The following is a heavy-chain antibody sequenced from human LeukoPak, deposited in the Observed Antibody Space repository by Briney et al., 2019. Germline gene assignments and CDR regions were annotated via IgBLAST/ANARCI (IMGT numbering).Heavy chain of an antibody. CDR1: GGTFSSYA. J-gene: IGHJ3*02. V-gene: IGHV1-69*13. D-gene: IGHD3-3*01. CDR2: IIPIFGTA. Sequence: SVEVSCKASGGTFSSYAISWVRQAPGQGLEWMGGIIPIFGTANYAQKFQGRVTITADESTSTAYMELSSLRSEDTAVYYCARDQRYYDFWSGSQGGAFDIWGQGTMVTVSS. CDR3: ARDQRYYDFWSGSQGGAFDI.